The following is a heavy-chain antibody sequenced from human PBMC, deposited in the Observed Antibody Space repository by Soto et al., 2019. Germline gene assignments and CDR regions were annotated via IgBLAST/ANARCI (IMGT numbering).Heavy chain of an antibody. Sequence: GESLKISCKGSGYNFAGYCIAWVRQMPGKGLELMGIIYPSDSDTRYRPSFQGQVTISADKSISSAYLQWSSLRASDTAMYYCARGGLSNRTLDYWGQGTPVTISS. CDR3: ARGGLSNRTLDY. V-gene: IGHV5-51*01. J-gene: IGHJ4*02. CDR2: IYPSDSDT. D-gene: IGHD2-21*02. CDR1: GYNFAGYC.